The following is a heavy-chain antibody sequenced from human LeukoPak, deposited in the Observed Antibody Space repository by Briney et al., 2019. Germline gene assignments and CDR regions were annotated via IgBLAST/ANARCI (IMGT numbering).Heavy chain of an antibody. J-gene: IGHJ4*02. D-gene: IGHD5-18*01. CDR2: IYHSGST. V-gene: IGHV4-34*01. CDR3: ARGDVDTAMTIDY. CDR1: GGTFSGYY. Sequence: NTSETLSLTCAVYGGTFSGYYWSWIRQSPGKGLEWIGYIYHSGSTYYNPSPKSRVTISVDRSKNQFSLKLSSVTAADTAVYYCARGDVDTAMTIDYWGQGTLVTVSS.